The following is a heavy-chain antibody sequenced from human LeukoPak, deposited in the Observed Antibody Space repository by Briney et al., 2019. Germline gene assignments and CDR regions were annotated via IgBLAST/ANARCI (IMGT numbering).Heavy chain of an antibody. Sequence: ASVKVSCKASGYTFTGYDTNWVRQATGQGLEWMGWINPNSGGTNYAQKFQGRVTMTRDTSISTAYMELSRLRSDDTAVYYCARGRRYYGSGSYYEDYWGQGTLVTVSS. V-gene: IGHV1-2*02. D-gene: IGHD3-10*01. CDR1: GYTFTGYD. CDR3: ARGRRYYGSGSYYEDY. CDR2: INPNSGGT. J-gene: IGHJ4*02.